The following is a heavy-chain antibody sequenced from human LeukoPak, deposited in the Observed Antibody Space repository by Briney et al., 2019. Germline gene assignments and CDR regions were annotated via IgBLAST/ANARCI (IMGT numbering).Heavy chain of an antibody. V-gene: IGHV1-69*05. CDR2: IMPIFGTA. J-gene: IGHJ6*03. CDR3: ARTPQHSYYYYNMDV. D-gene: IGHD5-18*01. Sequence: SVTVSCKASGGTFSTYAITWVRQAPGQGLEWMGGIMPIFGTANYAQKFQDRVTITTDASTSTVYMELTSLRSEDTAVYYCARTPQHSYYYYNMDVWGKGTTVTVAS. CDR1: GGTFSTYA.